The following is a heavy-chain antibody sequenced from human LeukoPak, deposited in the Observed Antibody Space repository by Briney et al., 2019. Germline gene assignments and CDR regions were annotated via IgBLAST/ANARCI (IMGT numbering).Heavy chain of an antibody. CDR2: IYYSGST. J-gene: IGHJ3*02. Sequence: SETLSLTCTVSGGSISSSSYYWGWIRQPPGKGLEWIGSIYYSGSTYYNPSLKSRVTISVDTSKNQFSLKLSSVTAADTAVYYCARVGYYDSSGYYLYDAFDIWGQGTMVTVSS. CDR1: GGSISSSSYY. CDR3: ARVGYYDSSGYYLYDAFDI. V-gene: IGHV4-39*07. D-gene: IGHD3-22*01.